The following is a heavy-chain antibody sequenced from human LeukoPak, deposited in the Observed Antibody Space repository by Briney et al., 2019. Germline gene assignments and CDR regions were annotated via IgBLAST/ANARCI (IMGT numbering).Heavy chain of an antibody. CDR3: ARLGYYGSGSYYTSVFDY. CDR2: IYYSGST. Sequence: SETLSLTCTVSGGSISSYYWSWIRQPPGKGLEWIGYIYYSGSTNYNPSLKSRVTISVDTSKNQFSLKLSSVTAADTAVYYCARLGYYGSGSYYTSVFDYWGQGTLVTVSS. V-gene: IGHV4-59*01. CDR1: GGSISSYY. D-gene: IGHD3-10*01. J-gene: IGHJ4*02.